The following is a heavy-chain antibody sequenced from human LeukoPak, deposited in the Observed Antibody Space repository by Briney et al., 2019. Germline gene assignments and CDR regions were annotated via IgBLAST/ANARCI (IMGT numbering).Heavy chain of an antibody. J-gene: IGHJ3*02. V-gene: IGHV4-39*07. CDR2: IYYSGST. CDR1: GGSINSSSYY. Sequence: SETLSLTCTVSGGSINSSSYYWDWIRQPPGKGLEWIGNIYYSGSTYYNPSLKSRVTMSVDTSKNQFSLKLSSVTAADTAVYYCARAPPTYYYDSSGYYGDDAFDIWGQGTMVTVSS. CDR3: ARAPPTYYYDSSGYYGDDAFDI. D-gene: IGHD3-22*01.